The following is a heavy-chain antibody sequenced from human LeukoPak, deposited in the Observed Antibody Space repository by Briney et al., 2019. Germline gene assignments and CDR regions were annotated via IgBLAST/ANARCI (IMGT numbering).Heavy chain of an antibody. CDR3: ARVIGSYGDSAY. Sequence: GGSLRLSCAASGFTFSSYSMNWVRQAPGKGLEWLSYISSTSSDIYYADSLKGRFTISRDNAKNSLYLQMDSLRAEDTAVYYCARVIGSYGDSAYWGQGTLVTVSS. J-gene: IGHJ4*02. CDR2: ISSTSSDI. D-gene: IGHD3-16*01. CDR1: GFTFSSYS. V-gene: IGHV3-21*05.